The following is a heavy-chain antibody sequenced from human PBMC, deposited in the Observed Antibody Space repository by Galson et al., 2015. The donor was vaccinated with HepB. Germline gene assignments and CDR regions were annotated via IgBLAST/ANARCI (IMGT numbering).Heavy chain of an antibody. V-gene: IGHV1-2*06. CDR1: GYTFTGYY. Sequence: SVKVSCKASGYTFTGYYMHWVRQAPGQGLEWMGRINPNNHDTHYAQKFQGRVTVTRDTSISTAYMELNSLRSDDTAVYYCARGGGSWSYYFDYWGQGTLITVSS. J-gene: IGHJ4*02. D-gene: IGHD5-12*01. CDR2: INPNNHDT. CDR3: ARGGGSWSYYFDY.